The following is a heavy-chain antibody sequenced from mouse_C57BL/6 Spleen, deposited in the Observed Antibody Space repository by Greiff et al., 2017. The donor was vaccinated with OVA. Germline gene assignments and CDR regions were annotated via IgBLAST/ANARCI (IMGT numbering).Heavy chain of an antibody. Sequence: QVQLQQSGPELVKPGASVKISCKASGYTFTDYYINWVKQRPGQGLEWIGWIYPGSGNTKYNEKFKGKATLTVDTSSSTAYMQLSSLTSEDSAVYFCARGGLLAHIYYGNSAWFAYWGQGTLVTVSA. CDR2: IYPGSGNT. D-gene: IGHD2-1*01. CDR3: ARGGLLAHIYYGNSAWFAY. CDR1: GYTFTDYY. J-gene: IGHJ3*01. V-gene: IGHV1-84*01.